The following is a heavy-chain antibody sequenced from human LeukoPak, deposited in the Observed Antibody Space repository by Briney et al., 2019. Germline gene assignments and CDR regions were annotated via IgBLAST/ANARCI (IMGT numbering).Heavy chain of an antibody. CDR2: ISSSGTSI. J-gene: IGHJ4*02. CDR3: AKEGRSTTPGY. CDR1: GFTFSSYT. V-gene: IGHV3-21*01. Sequence: PGGSPRLSCAASGFTFSSYTMDWVRQAPGKGLEWVSSISSSGTSIYYTDSVKGRFTISRDNAKNSLYLQMNSLRAEDTAVYYCAKEGRSTTPGYWGQGTLVTVSS. D-gene: IGHD6-13*01.